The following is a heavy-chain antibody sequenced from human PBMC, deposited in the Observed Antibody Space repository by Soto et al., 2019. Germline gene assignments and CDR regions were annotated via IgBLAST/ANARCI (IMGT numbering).Heavy chain of an antibody. J-gene: IGHJ6*02. V-gene: IGHV3-30-3*01. CDR1: GFPFSSYA. D-gene: IGHD3-22*01. CDR3: ARDLRVVVTDYYYYYGMDV. CDR2: ISYDGSNK. Sequence: GGSLRLSCAASGFPFSSYAMHWVRQAPGKGLEWVAVISYDGSNKYYADSVKGRFTISRDNSKNTLYLQMNSLRAEDTAVYYCARDLRVVVTDYYYYYGMDVWGQGTLVTVSS.